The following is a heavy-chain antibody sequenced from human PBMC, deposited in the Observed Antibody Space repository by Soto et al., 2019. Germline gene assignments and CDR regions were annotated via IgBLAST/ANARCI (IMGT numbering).Heavy chain of an antibody. CDR1: GFTFSSYA. CDR2: ISYDGSNK. CDR3: AREDTAMVLDY. D-gene: IGHD5-18*01. Sequence: GGSLRLSCAASGFTFSSYAMHWVRQAPGKGLEWVAVISYDGSNKYYADSVKGRFTISRDNSKNTLYLQMNSLRAEDTAVYYCAREDTAMVLDYWGQGTLVTVSS. J-gene: IGHJ4*02. V-gene: IGHV3-30-3*01.